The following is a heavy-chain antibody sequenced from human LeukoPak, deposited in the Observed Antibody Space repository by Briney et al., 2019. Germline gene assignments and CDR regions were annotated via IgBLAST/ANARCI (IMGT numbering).Heavy chain of an antibody. V-gene: IGHV1-2*02. J-gene: IGHJ3*02. CDR1: VYTFTGYY. Sequence: ASVKVSCKASVYTFTGYYMHWVRQAPGQGLEWMGWINPNSGGTNYAQKFQGRVTMTRDTSISTAYMELSRLRSDDTAVYYCARVNYYDSSGYYSPHDAFDIWGQGTMVTVSS. D-gene: IGHD3-22*01. CDR3: ARVNYYDSSGYYSPHDAFDI. CDR2: INPNSGGT.